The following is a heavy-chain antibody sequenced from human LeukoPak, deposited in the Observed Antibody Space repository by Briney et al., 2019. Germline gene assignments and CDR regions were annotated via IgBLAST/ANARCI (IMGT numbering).Heavy chain of an antibody. J-gene: IGHJ4*02. CDR1: GYTFTSYY. CDR2: INPSGGST. CDR3: TGSPPAGWLQLSYFDY. V-gene: IGHV1-46*03. Sequence: ASVKVSCKASGYTFTSYYMHWVRQAPGQRLGWRGIINPSGGSTSYAKKFQGRVTITREMSTSTAYMDLSSLRSEATAVYYFTGSPPAGWLQLSYFDYWGQGTLVTVSS. D-gene: IGHD5-24*01.